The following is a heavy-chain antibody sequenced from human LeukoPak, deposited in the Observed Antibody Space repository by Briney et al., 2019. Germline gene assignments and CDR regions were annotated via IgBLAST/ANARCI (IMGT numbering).Heavy chain of an antibody. CDR1: GFIFSSYI. Sequence: GGSLRLSCAASGFIFSSYIMNWVRQAPGKGREWVSYISSSGSTTYYADSVKGRFTISRDNAKNSLYLQMNSMRDEDTAVYYCARDRCAGSGYFDYWGQGILDSVSS. V-gene: IGHV3-48*02. D-gene: IGHD3-22*01. J-gene: IGHJ4*02. CDR2: ISSSGSTT. CDR3: ARDRCAGSGYFDY.